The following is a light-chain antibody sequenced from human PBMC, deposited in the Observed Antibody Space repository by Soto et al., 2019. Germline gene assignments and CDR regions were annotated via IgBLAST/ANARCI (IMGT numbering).Light chain of an antibody. CDR1: SSDVGGYNY. J-gene: IGLJ1*01. Sequence: QSALTQPASVSGSPGQSITISCTGTSSDVGGYNYVSWYQQHPGKAPKLIIYEVSNRPSGVSNRFSGSKSGNTAALTISGLQAEDEDEYYCSSYTGSSTPYVFGTGTKLTVL. CDR2: EVS. V-gene: IGLV2-14*01. CDR3: SSYTGSSTPYV.